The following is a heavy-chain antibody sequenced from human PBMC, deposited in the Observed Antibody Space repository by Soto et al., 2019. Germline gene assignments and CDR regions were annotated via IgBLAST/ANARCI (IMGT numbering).Heavy chain of an antibody. D-gene: IGHD2-15*01. CDR1: GFSFSYYA. V-gene: IGHV3-30*03. J-gene: IGHJ1*01. CDR2: IAYDSSKK. Sequence: QVQLVESGGGVVQPGRSVRLSCAASGFSFSYYAMHWVRQAPGKGLECVAVIAYDSSKKYYADSVKGRFTISRDNSKNTLYLQMNSLRDDDTAVYYCASPYCSGGSCYLTEYFQYWGQGTLVTVSS. CDR3: ASPYCSGGSCYLTEYFQY.